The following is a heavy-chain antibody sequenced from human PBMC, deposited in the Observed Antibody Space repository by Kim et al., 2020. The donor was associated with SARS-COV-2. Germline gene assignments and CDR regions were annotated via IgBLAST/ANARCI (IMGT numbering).Heavy chain of an antibody. Sequence: KGRFTISRDDSKNTAYLQMNSLKTEDTAVYYCTSGGYCSGGSCYSGYFDYWGQGTLVTVSS. V-gene: IGHV3-73*01. J-gene: IGHJ4*02. D-gene: IGHD2-15*01. CDR3: TSGGYCSGGSCYSGYFDY.